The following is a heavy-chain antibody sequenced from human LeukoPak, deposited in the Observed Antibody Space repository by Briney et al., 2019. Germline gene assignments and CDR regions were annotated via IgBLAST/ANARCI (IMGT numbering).Heavy chain of an antibody. Sequence: SETLSLTCTVSGASISTYYWTWVRQPPGKRLEWIGNICNSGGTNYSPSNYNPSLKSRATISVDTSKNQFSLKLSSVTAADTAVYYCARHVSGDYAWLDVWGQGTTVTVSS. CDR2: ICNSGGTNYSPS. CDR3: ARHVSGDYAWLDV. CDR1: GASISTYY. V-gene: IGHV4-59*08. D-gene: IGHD4-17*01. J-gene: IGHJ6*02.